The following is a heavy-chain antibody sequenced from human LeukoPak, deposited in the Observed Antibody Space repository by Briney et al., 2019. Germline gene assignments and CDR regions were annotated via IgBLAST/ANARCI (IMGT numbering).Heavy chain of an antibody. D-gene: IGHD2-2*02. Sequence: ASVKVSCKASGYTFSDYYMHWVRQAPGQGLEWMGWINPSSGGTNYAQKFQGRVTMTRDTSITTASMELNRLRSDDTAVYYCARDLEDCSSNSCHIYDYWGQGTLVTVSS. CDR2: INPSSGGT. CDR1: GYTFSDYY. J-gene: IGHJ4*02. CDR3: ARDLEDCSSNSCHIYDY. V-gene: IGHV1-2*02.